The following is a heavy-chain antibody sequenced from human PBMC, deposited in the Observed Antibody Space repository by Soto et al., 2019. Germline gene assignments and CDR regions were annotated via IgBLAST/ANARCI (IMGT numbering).Heavy chain of an antibody. CDR3: VRRYGGNFDY. CDR2: IYYSGST. D-gene: IGHD1-26*01. CDR1: GGCINNYY. Sequence: SETLALTCTVSGGCINNYYWRWIRQPPGKGLEWIGYIYYSGSTNYNPSLKSRVTISVDTSKNQFSLKLSSVTAADTAVYYCVRRYGGNFDYWGQGTLVTVSS. J-gene: IGHJ4*02. V-gene: IGHV4-59*01.